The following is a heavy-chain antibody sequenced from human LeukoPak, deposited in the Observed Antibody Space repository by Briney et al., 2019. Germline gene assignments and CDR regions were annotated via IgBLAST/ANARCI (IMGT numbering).Heavy chain of an antibody. J-gene: IGHJ5*02. V-gene: IGHV4-39*07. CDR1: GDSISGSNYH. Sequence: SETLSLTCTVSGDSISGSNYHWGWIRQPPGKGLEWLGTVHHTGRAFYNPSLRGRTTVSVDTSKNELSLKLTSVTAADTAVCYCAREPDAWGQGILVIVSS. CDR3: AREPDA. CDR2: VHHTGRA.